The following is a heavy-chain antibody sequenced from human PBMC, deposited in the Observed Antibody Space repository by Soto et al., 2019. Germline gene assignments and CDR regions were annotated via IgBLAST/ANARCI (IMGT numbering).Heavy chain of an antibody. J-gene: IGHJ5*02. CDR3: ARLQYCSGGSCYWGLFDP. CDR2: IYYSGST. D-gene: IGHD2-15*01. CDR1: GGSISSYY. V-gene: IGHV4-59*08. Sequence: SETLSLTCTVSGGSISSYYWSWIRQPPGKGLEWIGYIYYSGSTNYNPSLKSRVTISVDTSKNQFSLKLSSVTAADTAAYYCARLQYCSGGSCYWGLFDPWGQGTLVTVSS.